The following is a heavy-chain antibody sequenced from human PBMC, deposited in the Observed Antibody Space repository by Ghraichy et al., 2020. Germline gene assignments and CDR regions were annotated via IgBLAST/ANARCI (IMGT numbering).Heavy chain of an antibody. V-gene: IGHV2-5*02. D-gene: IGHD3-3*01. CDR2: IYWDDDK. CDR1: GFSLSTSGVG. CDR3: AHMGESTYDFWSGYYYYYGMDV. Sequence: SGPTLVKPTQTLTLTCTFSGFSLSTSGVGVGWIRQPPGKALEWLALIYWDDDKRYSPSLKSRLTITKDTSKNQVVLTMTNMDPVDTATYYCAHMGESTYDFWSGYYYYYGMDVWGQGTTVTVSS. J-gene: IGHJ6*02.